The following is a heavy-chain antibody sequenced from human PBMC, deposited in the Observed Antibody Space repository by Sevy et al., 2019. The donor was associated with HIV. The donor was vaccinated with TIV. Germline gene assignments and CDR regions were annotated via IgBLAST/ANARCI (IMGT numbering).Heavy chain of an antibody. CDR1: GFPFNDHA. J-gene: IGHJ6*02. CDR2: ISWNSRNI. D-gene: IGHD2-21*01. V-gene: IGHV3-9*01. Sequence: GGSLRLSCAASGFPFNDHAMHWVRQVPGKGLEWVSGISWNSRNIGYANSVKGRFTISRDNGRHFVYLEMNSLRPEDTAFCYCAKDINRCCDGVIYYCYYYYFSGLDVWGQGTTVTVSS. CDR3: AKDINRCCDGVIYYCYYYYFSGLDV.